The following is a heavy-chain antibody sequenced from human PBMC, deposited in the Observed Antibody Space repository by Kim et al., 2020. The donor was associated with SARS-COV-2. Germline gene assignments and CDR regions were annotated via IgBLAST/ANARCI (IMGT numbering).Heavy chain of an antibody. Sequence: SVKGRFTISRDNSKNTLYLQRNSLSAEDTAVYYCARGGGHCSSTSCSFDYWGHGTLVTVSS. D-gene: IGHD2-2*01. CDR3: ARGGGHCSSTSCSFDY. J-gene: IGHJ4*01. V-gene: IGHV3-66*01.